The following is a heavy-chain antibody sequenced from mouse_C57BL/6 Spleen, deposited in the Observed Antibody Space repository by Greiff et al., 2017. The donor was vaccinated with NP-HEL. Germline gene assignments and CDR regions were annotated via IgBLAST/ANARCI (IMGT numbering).Heavy chain of an antibody. CDR2: ISYDGSN. Sequence: EVKLMESGPGLVKPSQSLSLTCSVTGYSITSGYYWNWIRQFPGNKLEWMGYISYDGSNNYNPSLKNRISITRDTSKNQFFLKLNSVTTEDTATYYCARDNGNYAMDYWGQGTPVPVSS. CDR1: GYSITSGYY. V-gene: IGHV3-6*01. J-gene: IGHJ4*01. D-gene: IGHD2-1*01. CDR3: ARDNGNYAMDY.